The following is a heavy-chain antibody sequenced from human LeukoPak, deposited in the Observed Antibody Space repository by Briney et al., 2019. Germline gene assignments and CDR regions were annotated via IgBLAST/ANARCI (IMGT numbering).Heavy chain of an antibody. CDR2: ISTSGTTI. D-gene: IGHD6-13*01. CDR3: AREYSSSWYEYAFDI. Sequence: GGSLRLSCAASGFTFSSYEMNWVRQAPGKGLEWVSYISTSGTTIYYADSVKGRFTISRDNAKNSLYLQMNSLRAEDTAVYYCAREYSSSWYEYAFDIWGQGTMVTVSS. V-gene: IGHV3-48*03. J-gene: IGHJ3*02. CDR1: GFTFSSYE.